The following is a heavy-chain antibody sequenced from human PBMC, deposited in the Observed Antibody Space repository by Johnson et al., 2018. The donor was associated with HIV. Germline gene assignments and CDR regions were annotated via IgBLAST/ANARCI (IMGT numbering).Heavy chain of an antibody. D-gene: IGHD6-6*01. CDR2: IWYDGTNE. J-gene: IGHJ3*01. Sequence: MQLVESGGGVVQPGRSLRLSCAASGFTFSTYGMHWVRQAPGKGLEWVAVIWYDGTNEYYAESVKARFTISRDNSKNTLYLVMNRLRPEDTAVYYCARVQIAARWSDALHFWGQGTKVTVSS. CDR1: GFTFSTYG. CDR3: ARVQIAARWSDALHF. V-gene: IGHV3-33*01.